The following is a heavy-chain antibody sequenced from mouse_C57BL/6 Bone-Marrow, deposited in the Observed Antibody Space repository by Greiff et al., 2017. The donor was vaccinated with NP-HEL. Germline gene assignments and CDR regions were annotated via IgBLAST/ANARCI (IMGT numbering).Heavy chain of an antibody. Sequence: EVQLQESGPELVKPGASVKIPCKASGYTFTDYNMDWVKQSHGKSLEWIGDINPNNGGTIYNQKFKGKATLTVDKSSRPAYMELRSLTSEDTAVYYCARGGQTRDAMDYWGQGTSVTVSS. CDR3: ARGGQTRDAMDY. CDR1: GYTFTDYN. D-gene: IGHD3-3*01. CDR2: INPNNGGT. V-gene: IGHV1-18*01. J-gene: IGHJ4*01.